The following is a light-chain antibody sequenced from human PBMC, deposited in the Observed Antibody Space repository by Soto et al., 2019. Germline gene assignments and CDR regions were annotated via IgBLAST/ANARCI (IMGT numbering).Light chain of an antibody. Sequence: QSVLTQPASVSGSPGQSITISCTGTISDVGSHNLVSWYQQHPGQAPKLMIYEVSKRPLGVSTRFSASKSGNTASLTISGLQAEDEADYYCCSYGGSRAVFGGGTQLTVL. J-gene: IGLJ7*01. V-gene: IGLV2-23*02. CDR1: ISDVGSHNL. CDR3: CSYGGSRAV. CDR2: EVS.